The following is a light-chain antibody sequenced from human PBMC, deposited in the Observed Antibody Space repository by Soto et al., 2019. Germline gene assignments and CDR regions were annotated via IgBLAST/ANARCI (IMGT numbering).Light chain of an antibody. J-gene: IGKJ1*01. Sequence: EIVLTQSPATLSLSPGERATLSCRASQSVSSYLAWYQQKPGQAPRLLIYDASNRATGIPARFSGSGSGTDFTLTISSREPEDFAVYYCQQRSNWAPCTFGQGTKVEIK. V-gene: IGKV3-11*01. CDR1: QSVSSY. CDR3: QQRSNWAPCT. CDR2: DAS.